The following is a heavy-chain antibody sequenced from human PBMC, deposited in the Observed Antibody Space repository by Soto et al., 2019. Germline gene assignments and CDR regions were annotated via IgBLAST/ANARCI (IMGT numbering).Heavy chain of an antibody. CDR1: GGTFSSYR. J-gene: IGHJ4*02. CDR3: VRDSGAKLSSS. CDR2: IVPIYRTA. D-gene: IGHD6-13*01. V-gene: IGHV1-69*13. Sequence: VASVKVSCKASGGTFSSYRINWVRQAPGQGLEWVGGIVPIYRTADYAQKFQGRVTITADESARTSYMELRSLKSQDTAVYYCVRDSGAKLSSSWGRGTLVTVSS.